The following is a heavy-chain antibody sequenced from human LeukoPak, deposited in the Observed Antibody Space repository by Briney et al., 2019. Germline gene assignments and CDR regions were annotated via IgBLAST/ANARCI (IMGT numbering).Heavy chain of an antibody. CDR1: GGSISSYY. V-gene: IGHV4-4*07. CDR3: ARGRAGYKNGGFDY. D-gene: IGHD5-24*01. J-gene: IGHJ4*02. Sequence: SETLSLTCTVSGGSISSYYWSWIRQPAGKGLEWIGRIYTSGSTNYNPSLKSRVTMSVDTSKNQFSLKLTSVTAADTAVYYCARGRAGYKNGGFDYWGQGTLVTVSS. CDR2: IYTSGST.